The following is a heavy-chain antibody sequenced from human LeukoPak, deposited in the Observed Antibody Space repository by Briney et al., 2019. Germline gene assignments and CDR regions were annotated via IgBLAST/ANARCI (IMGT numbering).Heavy chain of an antibody. J-gene: IGHJ5*01. V-gene: IGHV3-21*01. Sequence: PGGSLRLWCAASGFTFSSHTMNWVRQAPGKGLEWVSSISSGSSYIYSADSVKGRFTISRDNAKNSLYRRMNSMRAEDTAVYYCARNYDFWSGYFNSVDSWGQGTLVTVSS. CDR3: ARNYDFWSGYFNSVDS. D-gene: IGHD3-3*01. CDR2: ISSGSSYI. CDR1: GFTFSSHT.